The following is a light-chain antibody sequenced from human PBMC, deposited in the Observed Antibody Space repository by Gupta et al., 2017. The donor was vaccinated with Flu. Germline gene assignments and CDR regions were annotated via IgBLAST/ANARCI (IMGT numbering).Light chain of an antibody. CDR1: HSISVW. V-gene: IGKV1-5*03. CDR2: KAS. Sequence: DIQMTQSPSTLSASVGDRVTITCRDSHSISVWLAWYQQKPGKAPKLLIYKASSLESGVPSRFSGSGSGTEFTLTISSLQPDDFATYYCQQYTSFSPLYSFGQGTKLEIK. J-gene: IGKJ2*03. CDR3: QQYTSFSPLYS.